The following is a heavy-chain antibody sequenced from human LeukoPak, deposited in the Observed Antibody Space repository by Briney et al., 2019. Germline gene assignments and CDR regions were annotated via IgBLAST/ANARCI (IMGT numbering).Heavy chain of an antibody. CDR1: GFTFSSYS. CDR2: ITGSSSHI. CDR3: AREEGEYYFDY. Sequence: GGSLRLSCAASGFTFSSYSMNWVRQAPGKGLEWVSSITGSSSHIYYADSVKGRFTISRDNAKNSLYLQMNSLRAEDTAVYYCAREEGEYYFDYWGQGTLVTASS. V-gene: IGHV3-21*01. J-gene: IGHJ4*02. D-gene: IGHD3-16*01.